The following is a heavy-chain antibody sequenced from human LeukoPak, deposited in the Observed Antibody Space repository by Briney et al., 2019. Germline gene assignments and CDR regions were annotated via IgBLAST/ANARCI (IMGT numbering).Heavy chain of an antibody. V-gene: IGHV4-39*01. D-gene: IGHD4-23*01. CDR1: GGPISSSSYY. CDR3: ARVTRPIDY. J-gene: IGHJ4*02. CDR2: IYYSGST. Sequence: SETLSLTCTVSGGPISSSSYYWGWIRQPPGKGLEWIGSIYYSGSTYYNPSLKSRVTISVDTSKNQFSLKLSSVTAADTAVYYCARVTRPIDYWGQGTLVTVSS.